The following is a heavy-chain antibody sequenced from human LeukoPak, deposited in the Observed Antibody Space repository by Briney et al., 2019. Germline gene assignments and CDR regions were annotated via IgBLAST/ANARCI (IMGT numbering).Heavy chain of an antibody. V-gene: IGHV4-61*01. CDR2: IYYSGST. CDR3: ARDRRYYYDSSGYYDQCYYFDY. CDR1: GGSVSSGSYY. J-gene: IGHJ4*02. D-gene: IGHD3-22*01. Sequence: SETLSLTCTVSGGSVSSGSYYWSWIRQPPGKGLEWIGYIYYSGSTNYNPSLKSRVTISVDTSKNQFSLKLSSVTAADTAVYYCARDRRYYYDSSGYYDQCYYFDYWGQGTLVTVSS.